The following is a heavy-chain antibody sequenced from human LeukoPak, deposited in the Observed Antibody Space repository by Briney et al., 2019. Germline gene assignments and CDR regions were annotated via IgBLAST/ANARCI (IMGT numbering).Heavy chain of an antibody. CDR3: ARYCSSTSCPQGAFDI. CDR1: GYTFTGYY. J-gene: IGHJ3*02. CDR2: INPNSGGT. V-gene: IGHV1-2*02. Sequence: ASVKVSCKASGYTFTGYYMHWVRQAPGQGLEWVGWINPNSGGTNYAQKFQGRVTMTRDTSISTAYMELSRLRSDDTAVYYCARYCSSTSCPQGAFDIWGQGTMVTVSS. D-gene: IGHD2-2*01.